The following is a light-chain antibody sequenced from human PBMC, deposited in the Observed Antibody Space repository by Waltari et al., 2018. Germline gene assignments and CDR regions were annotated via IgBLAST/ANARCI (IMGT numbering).Light chain of an antibody. V-gene: IGLV1-47*01. J-gene: IGLJ3*02. CDR3: ATWDDSLGGLWV. CDR2: GNN. Sequence: QSVLTQPPSASGTPGQRVTIPCSGSSSNIGSNSVHWYQQLPGTAPNLLIHGNNPRPSGVPDRFSGSKSGTSASLAISGLRSDDEADYYCATWDDSLGGLWVFGGGTKLTVL. CDR1: SSNIGSNS.